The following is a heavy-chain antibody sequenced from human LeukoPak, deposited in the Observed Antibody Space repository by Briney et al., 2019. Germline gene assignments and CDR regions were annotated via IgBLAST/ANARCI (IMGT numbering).Heavy chain of an antibody. CDR1: GFTYDDYA. CDR3: ARGPYYSGSKNALDV. Sequence: GGSLRLSCAATGFTYDDYAMNWVRRAPGKGLEWVAGINWIGISTGYADSVKGRFTISRDNANNSLYLQMNSLRAEDTASYYCARGPYYSGSKNALDVWGRGTVVTVSS. D-gene: IGHD3-10*01. CDR2: INWIGIST. J-gene: IGHJ3*01. V-gene: IGHV3-20*04.